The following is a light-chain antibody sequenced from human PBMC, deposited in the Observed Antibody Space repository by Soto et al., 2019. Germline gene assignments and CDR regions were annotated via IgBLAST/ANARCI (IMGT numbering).Light chain of an antibody. CDR3: SLYTSENTYV. Sequence: QSVLTQPASVSGSPGQSITISCTGTSSDVGYYNYVSWFQQHPGKAPRLVISEASNRPSGVPDRFSGSKSGNTASLTISGLQAADEADYYCSLYTSENTYVFGTGTKVTVL. CDR1: SSDVGYYNY. J-gene: IGLJ1*01. V-gene: IGLV2-14*01. CDR2: EAS.